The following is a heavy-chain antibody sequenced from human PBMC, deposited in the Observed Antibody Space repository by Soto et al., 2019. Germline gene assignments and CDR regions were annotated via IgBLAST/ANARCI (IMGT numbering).Heavy chain of an antibody. J-gene: IGHJ4*02. Sequence: QVQLQESGPGLVKPSQTLSLTCAVSGVSINAGGYSWDRIRQSPGKALVWMGHIYQSGSTNYKPSLKRRITISVDMSKNDFSLEVTSVTPAETAVYFCARGDDNDYFDFWGQGALVTVSS. CDR3: ARGDDNDYFDF. V-gene: IGHV4-30-2*06. D-gene: IGHD1-1*01. CDR2: IYQSGST. CDR1: GVSINAGGYS.